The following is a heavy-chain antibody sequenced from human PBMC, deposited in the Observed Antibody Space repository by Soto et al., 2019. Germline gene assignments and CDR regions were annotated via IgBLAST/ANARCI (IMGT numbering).Heavy chain of an antibody. D-gene: IGHD6-19*01. V-gene: IGHV4-34*01. CDR3: ARGLEVAVAGDYYYYGMDV. CDR2: INHSGST. Sequence: SETLSLTCAVYGGSFSGYYWSWIRQPPGKGLEWIGEINHSGSTNYNPSLKSRVTISVDTSKNQFSLKLSSVTAADTAVYYCARGLEVAVAGDYYYYGMDVWGQGTTVTVSS. J-gene: IGHJ6*02. CDR1: GGSFSGYY.